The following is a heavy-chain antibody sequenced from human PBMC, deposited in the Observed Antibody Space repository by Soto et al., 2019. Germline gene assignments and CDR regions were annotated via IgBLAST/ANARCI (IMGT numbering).Heavy chain of an antibody. Sequence: QVQLVESGGGVVQPGRSLRLSCAASGFTFSSYGMHGVRQAPGKGLEWVAVISYDGSNKYYADSVKGRFTISRDNSKNTLYLQMNSLRAEDTAVYYCATHSSGWYYFDYWGQGTLVTVSS. J-gene: IGHJ4*02. CDR1: GFTFSSYG. V-gene: IGHV3-30*03. D-gene: IGHD6-19*01. CDR2: ISYDGSNK. CDR3: ATHSSGWYYFDY.